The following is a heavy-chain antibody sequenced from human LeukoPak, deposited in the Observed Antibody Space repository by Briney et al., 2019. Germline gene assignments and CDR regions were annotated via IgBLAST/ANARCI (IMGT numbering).Heavy chain of an antibody. D-gene: IGHD6-19*01. V-gene: IGHV1-24*01. CDR2: FDPEDGET. Sequence: VASVKVSCKASGYTVTELSMHWVRQAPGKGLEWMGGFDPEDGETIYAQKFQGRVTMTEDTSTDTAYMELSSLRSEDTAVYYCATVGWHEYNWFDPWGQGTLVTVSS. CDR1: GYTVTELS. J-gene: IGHJ5*02. CDR3: ATVGWHEYNWFDP.